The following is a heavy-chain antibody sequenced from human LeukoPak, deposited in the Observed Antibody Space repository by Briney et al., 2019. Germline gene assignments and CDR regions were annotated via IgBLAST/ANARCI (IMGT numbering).Heavy chain of an antibody. D-gene: IGHD3-3*01. J-gene: IGHJ4*02. V-gene: IGHV4-34*01. CDR3: ARGHPYYDFWSGYPRFDY. Sequence: PSETLSLTCAVYGGSFSGYYWSWIPQPPGKGLEWIGEINHSGSTNYNPSLKSRVTISVDTSKNQFSLKLSSVTAADTAVYYWARGHPYYDFWSGYPRFDYWGQGTLVTVSS. CDR2: INHSGST. CDR1: GGSFSGYY.